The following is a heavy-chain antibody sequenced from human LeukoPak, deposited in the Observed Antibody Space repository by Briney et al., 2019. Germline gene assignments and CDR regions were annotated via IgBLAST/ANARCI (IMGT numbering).Heavy chain of an antibody. Sequence: PGGSLLLSCAASVFTFSSYEMNWVRPAPGKGLEWVSYISSSGSTIYYADSVKGRFTISRDNAKNSLYLQMNSLRAEDTAVYYCASIRYFDYWGQGTLVTVSS. V-gene: IGHV3-48*03. J-gene: IGHJ4*02. CDR2: ISSSGSTI. CDR1: VFTFSSYE. D-gene: IGHD3-9*01. CDR3: ASIRYFDY.